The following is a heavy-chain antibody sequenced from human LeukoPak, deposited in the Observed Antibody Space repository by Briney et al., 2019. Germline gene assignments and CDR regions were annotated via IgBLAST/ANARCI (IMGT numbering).Heavy chain of an antibody. CDR3: ARAQSRYSGYDSFPFDS. J-gene: IGHJ4*02. CDR1: GFIVSSIY. Sequence: GGSLRLSCAASGFIVSSIYMSWVRQAPGKGLDWVSIIYDGGNTYYADSVKGRFTISRDRSKNTLYLQMNSLRAEDTVVYYCARAQSRYSGYDSFPFDSWGQGTLVTVSS. D-gene: IGHD5-12*01. V-gene: IGHV3-53*01. CDR2: IYDGGNT.